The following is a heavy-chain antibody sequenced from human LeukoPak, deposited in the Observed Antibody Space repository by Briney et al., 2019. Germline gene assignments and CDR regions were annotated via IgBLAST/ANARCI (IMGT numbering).Heavy chain of an antibody. CDR3: AKDPYVDTAMVKREYYFDY. Sequence: PGGSLRLSCAASGFTFSSYGMHWVRQAPGKGLEWVAVISYDGSNKYYADSVKGRFTISRDNSKNTLYLQMNSLRAEDTAVYYCAKDPYVDTAMVKREYYFDYWGQGTLVTVSS. V-gene: IGHV3-30*18. D-gene: IGHD5-18*01. CDR2: ISYDGSNK. CDR1: GFTFSSYG. J-gene: IGHJ4*02.